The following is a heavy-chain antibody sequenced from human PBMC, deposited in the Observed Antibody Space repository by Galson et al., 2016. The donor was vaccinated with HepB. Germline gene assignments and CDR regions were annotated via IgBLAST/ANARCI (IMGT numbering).Heavy chain of an antibody. J-gene: IGHJ3*02. D-gene: IGHD6-19*01. CDR2: SNSDGSST. CDR3: ARDPHVAGSSGPPAHDAFDI. CDR1: GFTFSSDW. V-gene: IGHV3-74*01. Sequence: SLRLSCAASGFTFSSDWMHWVRQGPGRGLVWVSRSNSDGSSTSYADSVKGRFTISRDNAKNTLYLQMNSLRADDTGVYYCARDPHVAGSSGPPAHDAFDIWGQGTMVTVSS.